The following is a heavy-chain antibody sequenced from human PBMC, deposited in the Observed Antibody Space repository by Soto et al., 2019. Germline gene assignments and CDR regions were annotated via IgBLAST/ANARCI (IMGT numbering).Heavy chain of an antibody. CDR1: GFTFGTYD. V-gene: IGHV3-13*01. J-gene: IGHJ3*02. D-gene: IGHD3-10*01. Sequence: HPGGSLRLSCAASGFTFGTYDMHWVRQVTGKGLEWVSAIGTTGDTYYSGSVKGRFTISREDARNSLYLQMKSLRAGDTAIYYCARGFVYGSGSLRPGPSDGFDIWGQGTMVTVSS. CDR3: ARGFVYGSGSLRPGPSDGFDI. CDR2: IGTTGDT.